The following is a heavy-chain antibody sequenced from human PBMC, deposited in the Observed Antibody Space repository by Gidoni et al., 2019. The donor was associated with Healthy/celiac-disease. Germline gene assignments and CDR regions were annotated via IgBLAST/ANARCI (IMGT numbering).Heavy chain of an antibody. D-gene: IGHD4-17*01. Sequence: QVQLQESGPGLVKPSQTLSPTCTVSGGSISSGAYYWSWIRQHPGKGLEWIGYIYYSGSTYYNPSLKSRVIISVDTSKNQFSLKLSSVTAADTAVYYCARDSWRYGEGAFDIWGQGTMVTVSS. CDR1: GGSISSGAYY. CDR2: IYYSGST. CDR3: ARDSWRYGEGAFDI. J-gene: IGHJ3*02. V-gene: IGHV4-31*03.